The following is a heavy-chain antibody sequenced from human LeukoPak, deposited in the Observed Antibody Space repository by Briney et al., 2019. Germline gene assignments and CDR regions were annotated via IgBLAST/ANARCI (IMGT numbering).Heavy chain of an antibody. CDR3: AKDLADASVSMNYYDSSGSDAFDI. Sequence: GGSLRLSCAASGFTFSSYAMSWVRQAPGKGLEWVSDISGSGGSTYYADSMKGRFTISRDNSKNTLYLQMNSLRAEDTAVYYCAKDLADASVSMNYYDSSGSDAFDIWGQGTMVTVSS. J-gene: IGHJ3*02. CDR1: GFTFSSYA. V-gene: IGHV3-23*01. CDR2: ISGSGGST. D-gene: IGHD3-22*01.